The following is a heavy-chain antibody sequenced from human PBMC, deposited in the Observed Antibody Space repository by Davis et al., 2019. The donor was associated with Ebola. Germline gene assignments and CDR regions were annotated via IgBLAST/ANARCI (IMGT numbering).Heavy chain of an antibody. CDR1: GFIFSSYA. CDR3: AKVHPPTTVTTGWFDP. D-gene: IGHD4-17*01. V-gene: IGHV3-23*01. Sequence: PGGSLSLPCAASGFIFSSYAMSWVRQAPGKGLEWVSSISVRSITYHADSVKGRFTISRDNSKNTLYLQMNSLRAEDTAVYYCAKVHPPTTVTTGWFDPWGQGTLVTVSS. J-gene: IGHJ5*02. CDR2: ISVRSIT.